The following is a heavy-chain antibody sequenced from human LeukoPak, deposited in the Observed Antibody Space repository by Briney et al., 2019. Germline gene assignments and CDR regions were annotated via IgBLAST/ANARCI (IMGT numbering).Heavy chain of an antibody. CDR2: ISAYNGNT. J-gene: IGHJ6*02. V-gene: IGHV1-18*01. CDR1: GYTFTSYG. D-gene: IGHD5-12*01. CDR3: ARLGGRGYSGYDTRYYYYYGMDV. Sequence: ASVKVSCKASGYTFTSYGISWMRQAPGQGLEWMGWISAYNGNTNYAQKLQGRVTMTTDTSTSTAYMELRSLRSDDTAVYYCARLGGRGYSGYDTRYYYYYGMDVWGQGTTVTVSS.